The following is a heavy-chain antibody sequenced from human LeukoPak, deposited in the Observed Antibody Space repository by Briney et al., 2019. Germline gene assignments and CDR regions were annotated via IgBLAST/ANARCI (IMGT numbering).Heavy chain of an antibody. V-gene: IGHV3-53*01. CDR3: AKAWSGSSLDY. CDR2: IYSGGST. CDR1: EFTVSTDY. Sequence: PGGSLRLSCAASEFTVSTDYMNGVRQAPGKGLEWVSVIYSGGSTYYADSVKGRFTISRDNAKNSLYLQMNSLRDEDTAVYYWAKAWSGSSLDYWAWGPWSPSPQ. J-gene: IGHJ4*03. D-gene: IGHD3-3*01.